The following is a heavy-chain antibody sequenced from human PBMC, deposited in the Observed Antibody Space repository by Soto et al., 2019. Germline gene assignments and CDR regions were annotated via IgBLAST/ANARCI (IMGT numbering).Heavy chain of an antibody. CDR2: INTGNGNT. CDR1: GYTCTNYA. D-gene: IGHD2-8*02. CDR3: ARDGVLVGTPQNWFAS. V-gene: IGHV1-3*05. Sequence: QVQLVQSGAEEKKPGDSVKVSCKASGYTCTNYAIHWVRQAPGQSLEWMGWINTGNGNTKYSQKSQGRITITSDTSASTAYMELNNLRSEDTAVYYCARDGVLVGTPQNWFASWGQGTMVTVSS. J-gene: IGHJ5*01.